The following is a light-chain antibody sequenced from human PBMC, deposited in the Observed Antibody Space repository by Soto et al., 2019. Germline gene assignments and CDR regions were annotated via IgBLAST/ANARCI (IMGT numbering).Light chain of an antibody. Sequence: EIVLTQSTGTLSLSPGERATLSWRASQSVSVNSLAWYQQKGGQAPRLVIYAASTRATGVPDRFSGTGYGTDFDLTISRLETDDSAVYYCQQYGGSPITFGQGTRLEIK. V-gene: IGKV3-20*01. CDR3: QQYGGSPIT. CDR2: AAS. J-gene: IGKJ5*01. CDR1: QSVSVNS.